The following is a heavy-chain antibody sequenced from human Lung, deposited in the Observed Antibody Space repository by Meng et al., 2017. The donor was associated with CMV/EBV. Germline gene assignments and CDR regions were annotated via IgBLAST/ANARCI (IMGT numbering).Heavy chain of an antibody. D-gene: IGHD3-10*01. V-gene: IGHV3-74*01. J-gene: IGHJ3*02. CDR3: AREPGRGAFDI. CDR2: IYSDGIST. CDR1: GISSNTYW. Sequence: GGSXRLXCAVSGISSNTYWMHWVRQVPGKGLVWLSRIYSDGISTRYADSVKGRFTISRDNTKSTLYLQMNGLRAEDTAVYYCAREPGRGAFDIWGQGTMVTVSS.